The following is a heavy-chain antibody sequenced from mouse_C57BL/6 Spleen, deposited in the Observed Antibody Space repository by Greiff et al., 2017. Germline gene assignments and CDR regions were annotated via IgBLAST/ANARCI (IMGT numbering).Heavy chain of an antibody. CDR1: GYSFTGYY. Sequence: EVKVVESGPELVKPGASVKISCKASGYSFTGYYMNWVKQSPEKSLEWIGEINPSTGGTTYNQKFKAKATLTVDKSSSTAYMQLKSLTSEDSAVYYCAREVTVDSSGYPFAYWGQGTLVTVSA. CDR3: AREVTVDSSGYPFAY. V-gene: IGHV1-42*01. J-gene: IGHJ3*01. D-gene: IGHD3-2*02. CDR2: INPSTGGT.